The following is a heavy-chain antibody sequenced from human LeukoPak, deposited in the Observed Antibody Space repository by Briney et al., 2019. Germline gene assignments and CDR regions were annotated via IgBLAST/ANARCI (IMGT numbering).Heavy chain of an antibody. D-gene: IGHD6-13*01. Sequence: SETLSLTCTVSGASMSDHCWSWIRQSPGKGLEWIGYVYGSGTTNYNPSLNGRVTMSVDTSKNQFSLKLTSVTPADSALYYCATRPGGSTWYGVFDFWSRGTLVTVSS. V-gene: IGHV4-59*11. CDR1: GASMSDHC. CDR2: VYGSGTT. J-gene: IGHJ4*02. CDR3: ATRPGGSTWYGVFDF.